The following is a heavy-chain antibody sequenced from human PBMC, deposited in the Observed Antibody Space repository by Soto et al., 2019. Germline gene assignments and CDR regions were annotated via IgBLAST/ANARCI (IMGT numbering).Heavy chain of an antibody. CDR1: GGSFSGYY. CDR3: ARGLDRSGGSCYSINWFDP. J-gene: IGHJ5*02. V-gene: IGHV4-34*01. Sequence: ETLSLTCAVYGGSFSGYYWSWIRQPPGKGLEWIGEINHSGSTNYNPSLKSRVTISVDTSKNQFSLKLSSVTAADTAVYYCARGLDRSGGSCYSINWFDPWGQGTLVTVSS. D-gene: IGHD2-15*01. CDR2: INHSGST.